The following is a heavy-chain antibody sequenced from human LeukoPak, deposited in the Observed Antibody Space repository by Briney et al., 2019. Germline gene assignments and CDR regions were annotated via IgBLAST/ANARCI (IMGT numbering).Heavy chain of an antibody. CDR2: INPNSGGT. J-gene: IGHJ3*02. D-gene: IGHD6-19*01. Sequence: ASVKDSCKASGYTFIGYYMHWVRQAPGQGLEGMGWINPNSGGTNYAQKFQGRVTMTKDTSISTAYMELGRLRSDDTALYYCARSCRMAVAPAFDIWGQGTMVTVSS. V-gene: IGHV1-2*02. CDR3: ARSCRMAVAPAFDI. CDR1: GYTFIGYY.